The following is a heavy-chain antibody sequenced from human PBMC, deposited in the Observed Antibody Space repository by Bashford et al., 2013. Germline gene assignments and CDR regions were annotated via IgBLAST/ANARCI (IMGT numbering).Heavy chain of an antibody. Sequence: SGPTLVKPTQTLTLTCTFSGFSLTTSGMNVGWVRQPPGKALEWLALIYSNDDKRYSPSLKSRLTITKDTSKNQVVLTMTNMDPVDTATYYCAHTTRPNWFDPWGQGTLVTVSS. V-gene: IGHV2-5*01. CDR3: AHTTRPNWFDP. CDR2: IYSNDDK. D-gene: IGHD1-1*01. J-gene: IGHJ5*02. CDR1: GFSLTTSGMN.